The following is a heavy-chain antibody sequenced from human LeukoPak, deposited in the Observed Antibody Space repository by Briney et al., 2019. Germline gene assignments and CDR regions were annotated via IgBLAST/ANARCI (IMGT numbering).Heavy chain of an antibody. CDR2: INHSGST. J-gene: IGHJ6*02. V-gene: IGHV4-34*01. CDR3: ARGYPYYYYGMDV. CDR1: GGSFSGYY. Sequence: SETLSLTCAVYGGSFSGYYWSWIRQPPGKGLEWIGEINHSGSTNYNPSLKSRVTISVDTSKNQFSLKLSFVTAADTAVYYCARGYPYYYYGMDVWGQGTTVTVSS.